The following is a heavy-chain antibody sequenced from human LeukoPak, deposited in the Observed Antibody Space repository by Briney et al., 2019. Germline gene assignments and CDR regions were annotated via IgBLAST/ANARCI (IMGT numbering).Heavy chain of an antibody. D-gene: IGHD2-2*01. CDR1: GSNFNDYA. V-gene: IGHV3-9*03. CDR3: AKASADWYFDL. Sequence: GRSLRLSCAASGSNFNDYAMHWVRQAPGKGLEWVSGISWNSGTVAYADSVKGRFTISRDNSKKSLYLQMNSLRAEDMALYYCAKASADWYFDLWGRGTLVTVSS. J-gene: IGHJ2*01. CDR2: ISWNSGTV.